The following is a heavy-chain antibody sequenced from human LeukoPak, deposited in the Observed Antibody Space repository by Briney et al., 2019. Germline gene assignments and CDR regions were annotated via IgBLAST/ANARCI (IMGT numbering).Heavy chain of an antibody. CDR3: ARARGNWDYWSLDS. V-gene: IGHV4-59*01. J-gene: IGHJ4*02. Sequence: SETLSLTCAVPGGSLSSYYWSWIRQPPGKGLEWIGYIYYIGSTNYNPSLQSRVTISVDTSKNQFSLKLTSGTAADTAVYYCARARGNWDYWSLDSWGQGALVTVSS. CDR2: IYYIGST. CDR1: GGSLSSYY. D-gene: IGHD1-7*01.